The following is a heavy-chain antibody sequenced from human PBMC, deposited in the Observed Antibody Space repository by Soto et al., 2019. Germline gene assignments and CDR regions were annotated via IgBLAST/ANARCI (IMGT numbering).Heavy chain of an antibody. CDR3: ARVLCSSTSCSNYYYYMDV. D-gene: IGHD2-2*01. CDR2: TYYRSKWYN. V-gene: IGHV6-1*01. Sequence: PSQTLSLNCAISGDSVSSNGAAWNRIRQSPSRGLEWLGRTYYRSKWYNDYAVSVKSRITINPDTSKNQFSLQLNSVTPEDTAVYYCARVLCSSTSCSNYYYYMDVWGKGTTVTVSS. J-gene: IGHJ6*03. CDR1: GDSVSSNGAA.